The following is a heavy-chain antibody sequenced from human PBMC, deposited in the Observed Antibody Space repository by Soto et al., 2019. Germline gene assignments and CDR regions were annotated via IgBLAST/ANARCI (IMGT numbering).Heavy chain of an antibody. Sequence: GESLKISCKASGYNFGDYWIGWVRQTPGRGLEWVGIILAGGSATSYSPSFQGQVTISTDNAISAVYLQWRSLRAADTAPYFCARGGCIGSPPDYWGQGTLVTVSS. CDR3: ARGGCIGSPPDY. CDR2: ILAGGSAT. CDR1: GYNFGDYW. D-gene: IGHD6-25*01. J-gene: IGHJ4*02. V-gene: IGHV5-51*01.